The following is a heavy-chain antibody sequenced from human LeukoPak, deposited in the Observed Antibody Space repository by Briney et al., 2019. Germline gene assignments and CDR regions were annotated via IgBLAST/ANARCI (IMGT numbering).Heavy chain of an antibody. J-gene: IGHJ4*02. CDR1: GFTFSSYA. Sequence: GGSLRLSCAASGFTFSSYAMSWVRQAPGKGLEWVSAISGSGGSTYYADSVKGRFTISRDNSKNTLYLQMNSLRAEDTAVYYCAKDMANRYCDILTGDYYSDYWGQGTLVTVSS. CDR3: AKDMANRYCDILTGDYYSDY. CDR2: ISGSGGST. D-gene: IGHD3-9*01. V-gene: IGHV3-23*01.